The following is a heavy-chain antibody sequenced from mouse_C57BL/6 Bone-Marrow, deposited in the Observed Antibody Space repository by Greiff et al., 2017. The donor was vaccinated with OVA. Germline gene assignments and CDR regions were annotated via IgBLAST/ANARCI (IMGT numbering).Heavy chain of an antibody. V-gene: IGHV14-4*01. CDR2: IDTETGDT. CDR1: GFNIKDDY. J-gene: IGHJ3*01. D-gene: IGHD3-2*02. CDR3: TTLDSSGCFAY. Sequence: EVQLQQSGAELVRPGASVKLSCTASGFNIKDDYMHWVKLRPEQGLEWIGWIDTETGDTEYASKFQGKATITADTASNTAYLQLSSLTSEDTAVYYCTTLDSSGCFAYWGQGTLVTGSA.